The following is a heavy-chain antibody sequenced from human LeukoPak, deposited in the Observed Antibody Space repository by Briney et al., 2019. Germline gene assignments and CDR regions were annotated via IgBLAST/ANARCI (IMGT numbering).Heavy chain of an antibody. D-gene: IGHD5-12*01. J-gene: IGHJ4*02. CDR1: GFTFSSYA. V-gene: IGHV3-23*01. CDR3: ANTPRNIMGASLDY. Sequence: GGSLRLSCAASGFTFSSYAMSWVCQAPGKGLEWVSAISGSGGSTYYADSVKGRFTISRDNSKNTLYLQMNSLGAEDTAVYYCANTPRNIMGASLDYWGQGTLVTVSS. CDR2: ISGSGGST.